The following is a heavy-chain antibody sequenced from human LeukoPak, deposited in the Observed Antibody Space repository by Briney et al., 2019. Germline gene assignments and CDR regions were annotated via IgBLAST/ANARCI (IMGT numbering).Heavy chain of an antibody. Sequence: GGSLRLSCAASGFTFSSYWMHWVRQAPGMGLVWVSRINTDGSSTTYADSVKGRFTISRDSAKNTLYLQMNSLRAEDTAVYYCARAPSEIGGYYPEYFRHWGQGTLVTVSS. CDR1: GFTFSSYW. CDR3: ARAPSEIGGYYPEYFRH. CDR2: INTDGSST. V-gene: IGHV3-74*01. D-gene: IGHD3-22*01. J-gene: IGHJ1*01.